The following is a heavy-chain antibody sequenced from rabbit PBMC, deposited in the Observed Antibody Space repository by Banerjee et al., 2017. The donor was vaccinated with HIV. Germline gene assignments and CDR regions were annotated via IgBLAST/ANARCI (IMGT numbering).Heavy chain of an antibody. Sequence: QEQLEESGGDLVKPEGSLTLTCTASGFSFNNNYVMCWVRQAPGKGLEWIACIDTGSSGRTYYASWAKGRFTISKTSSTTVTLQMTSLTAADTATYFCARDLAGVIGWNFKLWGPGTLVTVS. CDR3: ARDLAGVIGWNFKL. D-gene: IGHD4-1*01. V-gene: IGHV1S45*01. CDR2: IDTGSSGRT. CDR1: GFSFNNNYV. J-gene: IGHJ4*01.